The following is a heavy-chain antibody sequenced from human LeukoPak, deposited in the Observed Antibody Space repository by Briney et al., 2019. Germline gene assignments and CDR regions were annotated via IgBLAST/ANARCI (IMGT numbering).Heavy chain of an antibody. CDR3: ARDKAQDSVYYGMDV. D-gene: IGHD6-6*01. V-gene: IGHV3-30-3*01. CDR2: ISYDGSNK. J-gene: IGHJ6*02. CDR1: GFTFSSYA. Sequence: GRSLRLSCAASGFTFSSYAMHWVRQAPGKGLEWVAVISYDGSNKYYADSVKGRFTISRDNARTSLYLQMNSLRAEDTAVYYCARDKAQDSVYYGMDVWGQGTTVTVSS.